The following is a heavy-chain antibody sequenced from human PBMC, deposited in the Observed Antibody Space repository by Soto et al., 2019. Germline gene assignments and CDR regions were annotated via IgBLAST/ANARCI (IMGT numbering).Heavy chain of an antibody. CDR1: GFTFSSYG. J-gene: IGHJ6*02. CDR3: ARDRVVPAAIDYYYGMDV. Sequence: QVQLGESGGGVVQPGRSLRLSCAASGFTFSSYGMHWVRQAPDKGLEWVAVIWYDGSNKYYADSVKGRFTISRDNSKNTLYLQMNSLRAEDTAVYYCARDRVVPAAIDYYYGMDVWGQGTTVTVSS. CDR2: IWYDGSNK. V-gene: IGHV3-33*01. D-gene: IGHD2-2*01.